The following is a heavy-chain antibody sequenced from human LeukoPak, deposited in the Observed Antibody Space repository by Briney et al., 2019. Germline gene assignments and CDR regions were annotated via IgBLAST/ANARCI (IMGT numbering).Heavy chain of an antibody. CDR2: IKQDGSEK. CDR3: ARDQPGSYVTPGAWFDP. CDR1: GFTFSSYW. J-gene: IGHJ5*02. Sequence: GGSLRLSCAASGFTFSSYWMSWVRQAPGKGLEWVANIKQDGSEKYYVDSVKGRFTISRDNAKNSLYLQMNSLRAEDTAVYYCARDQPGSYVTPGAWFDPWGQGTLVTVSS. D-gene: IGHD4-23*01. V-gene: IGHV3-7*01.